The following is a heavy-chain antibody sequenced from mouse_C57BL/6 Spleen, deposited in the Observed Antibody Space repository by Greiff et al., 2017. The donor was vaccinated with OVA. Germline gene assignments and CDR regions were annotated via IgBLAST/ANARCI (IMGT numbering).Heavy chain of an antibody. CDR1: GYTFTSYW. Sequence: QVQLQQPGAELVRPGTSVKLSCKASGYTFTSYWMHWVKQRPGQGLEWIGVIDPSDSYTNYNQKFKGKATLTVDTSSSTAYMQLSSLTSADSAVYYCARVDYSNYQRAFDYWGQGTTLTVSS. V-gene: IGHV1-59*01. CDR3: ARVDYSNYQRAFDY. J-gene: IGHJ2*01. CDR2: IDPSDSYT. D-gene: IGHD2-5*01.